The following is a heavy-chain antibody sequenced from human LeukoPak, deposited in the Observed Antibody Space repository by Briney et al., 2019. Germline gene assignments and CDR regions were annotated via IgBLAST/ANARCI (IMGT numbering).Heavy chain of an antibody. V-gene: IGHV4-59*01. CDR3: ARGAARYYYYYMDV. J-gene: IGHJ6*03. Sequence: PSETLSLTCTVSGGSISSYYWSWIRQPPGKGLEWIGYIYYSGSTNYNPSLKSRVTISVDTSKIQFSLKLSSVTAADTAVYYCARGAARYYYYYMDVWGKGTTVTVSS. CDR2: IYYSGST. CDR1: GGSISSYY.